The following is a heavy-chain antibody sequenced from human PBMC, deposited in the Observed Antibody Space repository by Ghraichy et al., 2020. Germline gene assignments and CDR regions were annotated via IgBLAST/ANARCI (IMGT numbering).Heavy chain of an antibody. CDR3: ARRAGYGTPEFDY. CDR1: GGSISSSSYY. J-gene: IGHJ4*02. V-gene: IGHV4-39*01. Sequence: SETLSLTCTVSGGSISSSSYYWGWIRQPPGKGLEWIGSIYYSGSTYYNPSLKSRVTISVDTSKNQFSMKLSSVTAADTAVYYCARRAGYGTPEFDYWGQGTLVTVSS. D-gene: IGHD5-18*01. CDR2: IYYSGST.